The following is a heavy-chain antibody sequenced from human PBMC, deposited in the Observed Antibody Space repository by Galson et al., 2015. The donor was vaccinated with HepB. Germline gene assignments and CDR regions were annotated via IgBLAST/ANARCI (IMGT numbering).Heavy chain of an antibody. J-gene: IGHJ6*02. D-gene: IGHD6-13*01. V-gene: IGHV2-26*01. CDR3: ARYLSSSWYYCGMDV. Sequence: PALVKPTQTLTLTCTVSGFSLSNARMGVSWIRQPPGKALEWLAHIFSNYEKSYSTSLKSRLTISKDTSKSQVVLTMTNMDPVDTATYYCARYLSSSWYYCGMDVWGQGTTVTVSS. CDR2: IFSNYEK. CDR1: GFSLSNARMG.